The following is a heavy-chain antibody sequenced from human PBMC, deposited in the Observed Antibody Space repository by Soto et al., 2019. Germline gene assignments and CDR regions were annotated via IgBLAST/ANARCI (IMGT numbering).Heavy chain of an antibody. Sequence: EVQLVESGGGLVQPGESLRLSCAASGFTFSSYWMHWIRQASGKGLMWVARVSSDGANTVYATSVQGRFTISRDNAKNTLYLQMNRLSDEDTAVYYCVRGLPTFSSFESWGLGTRVTVSS. D-gene: IGHD5-12*01. CDR2: VSSDGANT. CDR1: GFTFSSYW. CDR3: VRGLPTFSSFES. J-gene: IGHJ4*02. V-gene: IGHV3-74*01.